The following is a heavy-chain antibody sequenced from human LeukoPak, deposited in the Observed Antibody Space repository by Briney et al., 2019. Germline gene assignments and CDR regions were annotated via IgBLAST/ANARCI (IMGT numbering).Heavy chain of an antibody. CDR1: SYSISSGYS. Sequence: PSETLSLTCAVSSYSISSGYSWGWIRQPPGKGLEWIGNIHYTGSAYYNPSFKSRVTISLDTSKSHFSLELTSVTATDTAVYYCARVLGGTTSWFDPWGQGTLVTVSS. J-gene: IGHJ5*02. CDR3: ARVLGGTTSWFDP. V-gene: IGHV4-38-2*01. D-gene: IGHD1-1*01. CDR2: IHYTGSA.